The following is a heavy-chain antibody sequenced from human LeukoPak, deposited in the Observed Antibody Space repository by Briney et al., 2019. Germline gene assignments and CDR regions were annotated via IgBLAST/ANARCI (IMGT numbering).Heavy chain of an antibody. J-gene: IGHJ2*01. CDR3: ARVYYSNSYDYWYFDL. CDR2: IFYSGST. Sequence: SETLSLTCTVSGGSISSYYWSWIRQPPGKGLEWIGYIFYSGSTNYNLSLKSRVTISVDTSKNQFSLKLSSVTAADTAVYYCARVYYSNSYDYWYFDLWGRGTLVTVSS. V-gene: IGHV4-59*01. CDR1: GGSISSYY. D-gene: IGHD6-13*01.